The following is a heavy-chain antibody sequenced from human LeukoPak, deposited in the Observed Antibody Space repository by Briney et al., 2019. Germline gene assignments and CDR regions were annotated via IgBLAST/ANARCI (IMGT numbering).Heavy chain of an antibody. CDR1: GDSISGYY. J-gene: IGHJ4*02. CDR2: ISTSGST. Sequence: PSETLSLTCTVSGDSISGYYWSWIRQPAGKGLEWIGRISTSGSTNYNPSLKSRVTMSVDTSKNQVSLNLTSVTAADTAVYYCARASPRGYSYGLDYWGQGTLVTVSS. V-gene: IGHV4-4*07. CDR3: ARASPRGYSYGLDY. D-gene: IGHD5-18*01.